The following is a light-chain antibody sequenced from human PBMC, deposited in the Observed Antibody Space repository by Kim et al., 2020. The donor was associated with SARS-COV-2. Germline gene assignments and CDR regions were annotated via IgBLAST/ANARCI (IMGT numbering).Light chain of an antibody. J-gene: IGLJ3*02. Sequence: TPGQRVTISCSGSSSNIGSNYVYWYQQLPGTAPKLLIYRNNQRPSGVPDRFSGSKSGTSAPLAISGLRSEDEADYYCAAWDDSHWVFGGGTQLTVL. V-gene: IGLV1-47*01. CDR3: AAWDDSHWV. CDR2: RNN. CDR1: SSNIGSNY.